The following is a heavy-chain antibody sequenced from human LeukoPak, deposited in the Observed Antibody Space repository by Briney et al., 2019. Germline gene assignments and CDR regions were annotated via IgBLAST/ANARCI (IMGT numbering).Heavy chain of an antibody. CDR2: ISYDGSNK. J-gene: IGHJ4*02. V-gene: IGHV3-30-3*01. CDR1: GFTFSSYA. D-gene: IGHD2-2*01. CDR3: ARGIVVVPAAMDFDY. Sequence: GGSLRLSCAASGFTFSSYAMHWVRQAPGKGLEWVAVISYDGSNKYYAGSVKGRFTISRDNSKNTLYLQMNSLRAEDTAVYYCARGIVVVPAAMDFDYWGQGTLVTVSS.